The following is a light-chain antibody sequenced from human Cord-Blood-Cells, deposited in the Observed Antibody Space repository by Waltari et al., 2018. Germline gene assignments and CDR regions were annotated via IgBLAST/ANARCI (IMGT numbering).Light chain of an antibody. J-gene: IGKJ5*01. V-gene: IGKV1-39*01. CDR3: QQSYSTPIT. Sequence: DIQMTQSPSSLSASVGDRVTITCRASQSISSYLNWYQQKPRKAPKLLIYAASSLQSGVPSRFSGSGSGTDFSLTISSLRPEDFATYYCQQSYSTPITFGQGTRLEIK. CDR1: QSISSY. CDR2: AAS.